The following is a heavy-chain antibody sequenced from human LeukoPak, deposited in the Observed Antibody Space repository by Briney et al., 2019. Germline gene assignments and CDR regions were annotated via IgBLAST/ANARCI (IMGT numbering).Heavy chain of an antibody. J-gene: IGHJ3*02. V-gene: IGHV3-21*01. Sequence: GGSLRLSCAASGFTFTTYNINWVRQPPGKELEWVSSISSSSSYIYYADSVKGRFTISRDNAKNSLYLQMNSLRAEDTAVYYCATNPSSGYFLDAFDIWGQGTMVTVSS. CDR1: GFTFTTYN. CDR3: ATNPSSGYFLDAFDI. CDR2: ISSSSSYI. D-gene: IGHD3-22*01.